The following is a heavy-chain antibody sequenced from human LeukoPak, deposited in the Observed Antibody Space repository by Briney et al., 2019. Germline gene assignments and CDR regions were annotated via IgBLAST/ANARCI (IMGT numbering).Heavy chain of an antibody. CDR3: ARGHRRWSCWLDP. Sequence: SETLSLTCAVYGGSFSGYYWSWIRQPPGKGLEWIGEINHSGSTNYNPSLKSRVTISVDTSKNQFSLRLSSVTAADTAVYYCARGHRRWSCWLDPWGQGTLVTVSS. V-gene: IGHV4-34*01. D-gene: IGHD3-16*02. CDR2: INHSGST. CDR1: GGSFSGYY. J-gene: IGHJ5*02.